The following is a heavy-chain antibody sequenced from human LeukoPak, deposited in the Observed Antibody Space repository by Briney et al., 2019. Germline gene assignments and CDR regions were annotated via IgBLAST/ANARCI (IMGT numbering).Heavy chain of an antibody. J-gene: IGHJ4*02. V-gene: IGHV3-66*01. CDR2: IYSGGST. Sequence: GGSLRLSCAASGFTVSSNYMSWVRPAPGKGLEWGSVIYSGGSTYYADSVKGRFTISRDNSKNTLYLQMNSLRAEDTAVYYCARDSSPDTPGYFDYWGQGTLVTVSS. D-gene: IGHD6-6*01. CDR3: ARDSSPDTPGYFDY. CDR1: GFTVSSNY.